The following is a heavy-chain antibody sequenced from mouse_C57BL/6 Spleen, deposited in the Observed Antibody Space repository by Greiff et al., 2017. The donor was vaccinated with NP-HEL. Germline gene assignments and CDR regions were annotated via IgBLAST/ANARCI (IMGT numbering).Heavy chain of an antibody. CDR3: ARVGNYLDY. D-gene: IGHD2-1*01. CDR1: GYTFTSYW. V-gene: IGHV1-69*01. CDR2: IDPSDSYT. Sequence: VQLQQSGAELVMPGASVKLSCKASGYTFTSYWMHWVKQRPGQGLEWIGEIDPSDSYTNYNQKFKGKSTLTVDKSSSTAYMQLSSLTSEDSAVYYCARVGNYLDYWGQGTTLTVSS. J-gene: IGHJ2*01.